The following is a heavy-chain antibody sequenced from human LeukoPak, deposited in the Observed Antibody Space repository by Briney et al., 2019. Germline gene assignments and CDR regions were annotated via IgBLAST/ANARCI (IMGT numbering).Heavy chain of an antibody. Sequence: GASVTVSCTASGYTFTSYAMNWVRQAPGQGLEWMGWINTNTGNPTYAQGFTGRFVFSLDTSVSTAYLQISSLKAEDTAVYYCARGDYVWGSYRPIDYWGQGTLVTVSS. J-gene: IGHJ4*02. V-gene: IGHV7-4-1*02. CDR3: ARGDYVWGSYRPIDY. CDR1: GYTFTSYA. D-gene: IGHD3-16*02. CDR2: INTNTGNP.